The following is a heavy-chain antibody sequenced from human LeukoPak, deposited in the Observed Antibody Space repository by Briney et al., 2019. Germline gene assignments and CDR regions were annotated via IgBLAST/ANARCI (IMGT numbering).Heavy chain of an antibody. D-gene: IGHD6-6*01. J-gene: IGHJ3*02. Sequence: SETLSLTCAVYGGSFSGYYWSWIRQPPGKGLEWIGEINHSGSTNYNPSLKSRVTISVDTSKNQFSLKLSSVTAADTAVYYCATDSSSYPLGAFDIWGQGTMVTVSS. CDR2: INHSGST. CDR3: ATDSSSYPLGAFDI. V-gene: IGHV4-34*01. CDR1: GGSFSGYY.